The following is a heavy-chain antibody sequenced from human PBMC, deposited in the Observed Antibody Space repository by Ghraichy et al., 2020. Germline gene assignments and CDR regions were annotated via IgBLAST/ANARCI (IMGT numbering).Heavy chain of an antibody. J-gene: IGHJ4*02. D-gene: IGHD4-17*01. V-gene: IGHV3-23*01. CDR3: ARLSPYGGSAD. CDR1: GFTFNSYA. CDR2: FSGNGAGT. Sequence: GGSLRLSCAASGFTFNSYAMSWVRQAPGKGLEWVSAFSGNGAGTYYADSVKGRFTISRDNSKNTLSLHVNSLRVEDTAVYYCARLSPYGGSADWGQGTLVTVSS.